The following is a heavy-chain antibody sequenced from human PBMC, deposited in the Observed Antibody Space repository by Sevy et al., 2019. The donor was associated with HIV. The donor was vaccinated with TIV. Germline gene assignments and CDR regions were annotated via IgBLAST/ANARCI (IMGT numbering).Heavy chain of an antibody. D-gene: IGHD3-16*01. CDR3: VREGLGGFSYSLDC. Sequence: GGSLKLSCAASGFPFSSYEMNWVRQAPGRGLEWISYISNTGNTISYSDSVRGRFTVSRDNAKNSLFLHMNSLRAEDTATYYCVREGLGGFSYSLDCWGQGTLVTVSS. CDR1: GFPFSSYE. J-gene: IGHJ4*02. V-gene: IGHV3-48*03. CDR2: ISNTGNTI.